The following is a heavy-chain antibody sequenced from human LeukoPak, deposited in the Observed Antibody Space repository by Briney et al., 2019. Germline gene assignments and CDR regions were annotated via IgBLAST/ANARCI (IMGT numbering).Heavy chain of an antibody. CDR2: IIPIFGTA. V-gene: IGHV1-69*13. D-gene: IGHD3-3*01. J-gene: IGHJ4*02. CDR3: ASTSPDFWSGYLYYFDY. CDR1: GGTFSSYA. Sequence: TSVKVSCKASGGTFSSYAISWVRQAPGQGLEWMGGIIPIFGTANYAQKFQGRVTITADESTSTAYMELSSLRSEDTAVYYCASTSPDFWSGYLYYFDYWGQGTLVTVSS.